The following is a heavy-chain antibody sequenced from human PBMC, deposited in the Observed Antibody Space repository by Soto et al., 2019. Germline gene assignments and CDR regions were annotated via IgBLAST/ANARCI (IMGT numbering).Heavy chain of an antibody. CDR1: RFTFSTYG. Sequence: EVQLLESGGGLVQPGGSLRLSCAASRFTFSTYGMSWVRQAPGKGLEWGSDISGSGGNTYYADSVKGRFTISRDNSKNPLYLQMNSLRAEDTAVYYCAKSAMVRGGGWFDPWGQGTLVTVSS. CDR3: AKSAMVRGGGWFDP. J-gene: IGHJ5*02. CDR2: ISGSGGNT. D-gene: IGHD3-10*01. V-gene: IGHV3-23*01.